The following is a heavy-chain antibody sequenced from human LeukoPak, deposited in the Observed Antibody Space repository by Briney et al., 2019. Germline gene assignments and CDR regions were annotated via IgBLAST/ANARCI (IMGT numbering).Heavy chain of an antibody. J-gene: IGHJ4*02. CDR1: GFTFDDYT. D-gene: IGHD3-3*01. CDR2: ISWDGGST. CDR3: AKGRDFLDY. Sequence: GGSLRLSCAASGFTFDDYTMHWVRQAPGKGLEWVSLISWDGGSTYYADSVKGRFTISRDNSKNSLYLQMNSLRTEGTALYYCAKGRDFLDYWGQGTLVTVSS. V-gene: IGHV3-43*01.